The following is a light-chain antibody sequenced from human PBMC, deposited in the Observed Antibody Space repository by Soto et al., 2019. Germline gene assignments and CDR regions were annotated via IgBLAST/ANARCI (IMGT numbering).Light chain of an antibody. V-gene: IGKV2-28*01. CDR3: MQAEQTPTT. CDR2: LGS. CDR1: QSLLHSDGKNY. Sequence: DVVLTQSPVSLPVTPGEPASISCRSHQSLLHSDGKNYLDWYLQKPGQSPQVLIYLGSNRASGVPDRFSRSGSGTDFTLQISRVEAEDVGVYYCMQAEQTPTTFGQGTKVEIK. J-gene: IGKJ1*01.